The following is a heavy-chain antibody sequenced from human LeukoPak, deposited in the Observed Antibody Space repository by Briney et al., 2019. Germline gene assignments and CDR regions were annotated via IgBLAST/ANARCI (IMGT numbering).Heavy chain of an antibody. Sequence: GGSLRLSCAASGFTFSTYAMSWVRQAPGKGLEWVSGISGGGNSTYYADSVKGRFTISRDNSKNTLYLQMNSLRAEDTAVYYCAKVAAGRWFFDYWGQGTLVTVTS. CDR3: AKVAAGRWFFDY. V-gene: IGHV3-23*01. CDR1: GFTFSTYA. J-gene: IGHJ4*02. D-gene: IGHD6-13*01. CDR2: ISGGGNST.